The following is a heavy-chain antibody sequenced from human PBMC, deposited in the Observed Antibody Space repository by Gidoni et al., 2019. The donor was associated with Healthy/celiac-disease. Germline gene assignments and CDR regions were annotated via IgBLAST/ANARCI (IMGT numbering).Heavy chain of an antibody. CDR3: AKYGIFGVVMHDAFDI. D-gene: IGHD3-3*01. J-gene: IGHJ3*02. Sequence: QVQLVESGGGVVQPGRSLRLSCAAPGFTFSSSGMHWVRQAPGTGLEWVAVISYDGSNKYYADSVKGRFTISRDNSKNTLYLQMNSLRAEDTAVYYCAKYGIFGVVMHDAFDIWGQGTMVTVSS. V-gene: IGHV3-30*18. CDR1: GFTFSSSG. CDR2: ISYDGSNK.